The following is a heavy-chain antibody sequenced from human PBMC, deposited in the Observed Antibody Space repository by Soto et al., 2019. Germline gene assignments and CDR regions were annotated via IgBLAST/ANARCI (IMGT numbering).Heavy chain of an antibody. CDR3: ARVVGSDSARYYYMDV. CDR2: IYSGGST. J-gene: IGHJ6*03. D-gene: IGHD3-10*01. Sequence: GGSLRLSCAASGFTVSSNYMSWVRQAPGKGLEWVSVIYSGGSTYYADSVKGRFTISRHNSKNTLYLQMNSLRAEDTAVYYCARVVGSDSARYYYMDVWGKGTTVTVSS. V-gene: IGHV3-53*04. CDR1: GFTVSSNY.